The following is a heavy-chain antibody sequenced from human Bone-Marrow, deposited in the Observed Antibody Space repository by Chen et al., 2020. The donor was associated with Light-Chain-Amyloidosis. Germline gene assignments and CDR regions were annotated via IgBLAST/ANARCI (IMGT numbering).Heavy chain of an antibody. CDR3: VSGPRAPGMDV. CDR1: GFTISDYY. Sequence: QVDLVESGGNLVKTGGSLRLSCVVSGFTISDYYMTWIRQAPGKGLEWIASVSGSVKTLSHADSLKGGFTISRDIAKNSLHLQINNLSVEDSAVYYWVSGPRAPGMDVWGQGTTVIVS. V-gene: IGHV3-11*01. J-gene: IGHJ6*02. CDR2: VSGSVKTL. D-gene: IGHD3-10*01.